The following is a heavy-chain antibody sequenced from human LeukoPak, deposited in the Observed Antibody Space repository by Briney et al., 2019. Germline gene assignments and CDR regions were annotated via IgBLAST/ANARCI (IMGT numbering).Heavy chain of an antibody. D-gene: IGHD1/OR15-1a*01. CDR2: IYYSGST. J-gene: IGHJ4*02. CDR1: GGSISSYY. V-gene: IGHV4-59*01. Sequence: PSETLSLTCTVSGGSISSYYWSWIRQPPGKGLEWIGYIYYSGSTNYNPSLKSRVTISVDTSKNQFSLKLSSVTAADTAVYYCARAQTIEAFDYWGQGTLVTVSS. CDR3: ARAQTIEAFDY.